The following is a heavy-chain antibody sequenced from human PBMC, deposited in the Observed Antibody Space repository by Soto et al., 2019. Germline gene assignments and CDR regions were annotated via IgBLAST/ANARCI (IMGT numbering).Heavy chain of an antibody. CDR3: GNVRGIGAAGTGVEFDY. CDR1: GFTFSNAW. D-gene: IGHD6-13*01. Sequence: GGSLRLSCAASGFTFSNAWMSWVRQAPGKGLEWVAVISYDGGNKYYADSVKGRFTISRDNSKNTLYLQMNSLRAEDTAGYYCGNVRGIGAAGTGVEFDYWGQGTLVAVSS. J-gene: IGHJ4*02. V-gene: IGHV3-30*18. CDR2: ISYDGGNK.